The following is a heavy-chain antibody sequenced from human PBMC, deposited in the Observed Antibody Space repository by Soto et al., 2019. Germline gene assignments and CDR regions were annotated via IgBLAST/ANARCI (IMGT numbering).Heavy chain of an antibody. CDR1: GFTFSSYA. CDR2: VSASGGTT. D-gene: IGHD6-13*01. CDR3: AKGRTSWHAGGFDY. Sequence: EVQLLESGGGLVQPGGSLRLSCVASGFTFSSYAMSWVRQAPGKGLEWVSAVSASGGTTYYADSEQGRFTISRDNPKNTFYLQMNTLRFDGAAIYYGAKGRTSWHAGGFDYWGQGTLVTVSS. V-gene: IGHV3-23*01. J-gene: IGHJ4*02.